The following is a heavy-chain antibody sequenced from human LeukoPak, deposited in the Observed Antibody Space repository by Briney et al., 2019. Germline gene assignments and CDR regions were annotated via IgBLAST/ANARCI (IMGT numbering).Heavy chain of an antibody. V-gene: IGHV1-18*01. Sequence: ASVKVSCKASGYTYTTDGISWVRQAPGQGLEWMGWIDTYSGKTIYAQKFQGRVTMTSDTSTSTAYMELRSLRSDDTAVYYCARDRGIAEADSFDPWGQRTLVTVSS. CDR2: IDTYSGKT. J-gene: IGHJ5*02. CDR3: ARDRGIAEADSFDP. CDR1: GYTYTTDG. D-gene: IGHD6-13*01.